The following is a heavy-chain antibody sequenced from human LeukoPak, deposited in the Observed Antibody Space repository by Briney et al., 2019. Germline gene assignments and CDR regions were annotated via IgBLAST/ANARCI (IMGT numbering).Heavy chain of an antibody. CDR1: GFTFSSYE. D-gene: IGHD5-12*01. Sequence: GGSLRLSCAASGFTFSSYEMNWVRQAPGKGLEWVSYISSSGSTRYYAESVKGRFTISRDNAKNSLNLQMNSLRDEDTAVYYCAREWLRPLGGFDYWGQGTLVTVSS. CDR3: AREWLRPLGGFDY. CDR2: ISSSGSTR. V-gene: IGHV3-48*03. J-gene: IGHJ4*02.